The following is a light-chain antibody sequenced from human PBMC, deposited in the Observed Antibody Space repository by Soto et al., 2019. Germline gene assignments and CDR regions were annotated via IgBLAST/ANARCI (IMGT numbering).Light chain of an antibody. J-gene: IGLJ3*02. CDR2: RNN. Sequence: QSVLTQPPSASGTPGQRVTISCSGSSSNIGSNYVYWYQQLPGTAPKLLIYRNNQRPSGVPDRFSGSKSGTSASLAISGLRSEDEADYDCAAWDDSLSGWVFGGGTKVTVL. CDR3: AAWDDSLSGWV. CDR1: SSNIGSNY. V-gene: IGLV1-47*01.